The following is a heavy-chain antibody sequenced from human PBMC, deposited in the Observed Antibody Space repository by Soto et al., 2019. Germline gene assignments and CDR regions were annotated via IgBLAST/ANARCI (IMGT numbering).Heavy chain of an antibody. J-gene: IGHJ6*02. D-gene: IGHD6-13*01. CDR1: GFTFSSYA. CDR3: ARDNPHPAGGYYYYGMDV. Sequence: QVQLVESGGGVVQPGRSLRLSCAASGFTFSSYAMHWVRQAPGKGLVWVAVISYDGSNKYYADSVKGRITISRDNCKNTRYLQMNSLRAEDTAVEYCARDNPHPAGGYYYYGMDVWGQGTTVTVSS. V-gene: IGHV3-30-3*01. CDR2: ISYDGSNK.